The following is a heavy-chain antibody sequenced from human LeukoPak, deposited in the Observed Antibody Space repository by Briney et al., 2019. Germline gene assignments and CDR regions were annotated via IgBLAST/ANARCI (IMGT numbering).Heavy chain of an antibody. D-gene: IGHD6-19*01. CDR3: ARDGIAVAGTLAD. J-gene: IGHJ4*02. Sequence: GGSLRLSCAASGFTFSSYSMNWVRQAPGKGLEWVSSISSSSSYIYYADSVKGRFTISRDNSKNSLYLQMNSLRAEDTAVYYCARDGIAVAGTLADWGQGTLVTVSS. CDR1: GFTFSSYS. V-gene: IGHV3-21*01. CDR2: ISSSSSYI.